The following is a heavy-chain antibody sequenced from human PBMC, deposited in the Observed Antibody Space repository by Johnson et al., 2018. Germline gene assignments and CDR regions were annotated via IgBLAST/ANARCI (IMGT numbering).Heavy chain of an antibody. Sequence: VQLVESGGGVVQPGRSLRLSCAASGFTFGDYAMSWFRQAPGKGLEWVGFIRSKAYGGTTEYAASVKGRFTISRDDSKSIAYLQMNSLKTEDTAVYYCTRGILVYAIPTGYYYYMDVWGKGTTVTVSS. D-gene: IGHD2-8*01. CDR3: TRGILVYAIPTGYYYYMDV. CDR1: GFTFGDYA. CDR2: IRSKAYGGTT. V-gene: IGHV3-49*03. J-gene: IGHJ6*03.